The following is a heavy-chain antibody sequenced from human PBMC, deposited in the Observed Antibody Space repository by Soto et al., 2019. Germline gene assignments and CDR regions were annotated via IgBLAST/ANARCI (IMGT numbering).Heavy chain of an antibody. CDR3: AIQLAGDLPDY. CDR1: GNSFTSYW. D-gene: IGHD1-1*01. Sequence: EVQLVQSGAEVKKPVESLRISCKNYGNSFTSYWINWVRQMPGKGLEWMGRIDPSDSYTNYSPSFQGHVNISADKSISTAYLQWRSLKASDTAMYYCAIQLAGDLPDYWGQGTLVTVSS. CDR2: IDPSDSYT. V-gene: IGHV5-10-1*03. J-gene: IGHJ4*02.